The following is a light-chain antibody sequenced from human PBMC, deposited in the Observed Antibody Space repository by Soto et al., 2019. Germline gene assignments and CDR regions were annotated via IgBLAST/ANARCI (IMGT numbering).Light chain of an antibody. J-gene: IGLJ1*01. CDR3: ISYTGSDTSYV. V-gene: IGLV2-14*01. CDR2: EVR. CDR1: SSDVGSYNY. Sequence: QSVLTQPASVYGSPGQSVTISCTGTSSDVGSYNYVAWYQQFPGKTPKLIIYEVRNRPSGVSSRFSGSKSGNTASLTISGLQAEDEADYYCISYTGSDTSYVFGTGTKVTVL.